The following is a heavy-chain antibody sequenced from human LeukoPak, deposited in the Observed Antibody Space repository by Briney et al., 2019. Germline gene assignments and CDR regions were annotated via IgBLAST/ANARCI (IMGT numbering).Heavy chain of an antibody. Sequence: PGGSLRLSCAASGFTFSSYAMSWVRQAPGKGLEWVSAISGSGGSTYYADSVKGRFTISRDNSKNTLYLQMNSLRAEDTAVYYCAKRSCSSTSCYSYYYYMDVWGKGTTVTVSS. D-gene: IGHD2-2*02. CDR1: GFTFSSYA. J-gene: IGHJ6*03. V-gene: IGHV3-23*01. CDR3: AKRSCSSTSCYSYYYYMDV. CDR2: ISGSGGST.